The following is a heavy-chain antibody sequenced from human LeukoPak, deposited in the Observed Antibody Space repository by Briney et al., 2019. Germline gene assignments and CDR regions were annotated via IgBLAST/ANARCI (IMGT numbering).Heavy chain of an antibody. CDR1: GGSISSSSYY. V-gene: IGHV4-39*01. D-gene: IGHD6-19*01. J-gene: IGHJ5*02. CDR2: IYYSGST. CDR3: ARVRIAVAGTLGP. Sequence: SETLSLTCTVSGGSISSSSYYWGWIRQPPGKGLEWIGSIYYSGSTYYNPSLKSRVTISVDTSKNQFSLKLSSVTAADTAVYYCARVRIAVAGTLGPWGQGTLVTVSS.